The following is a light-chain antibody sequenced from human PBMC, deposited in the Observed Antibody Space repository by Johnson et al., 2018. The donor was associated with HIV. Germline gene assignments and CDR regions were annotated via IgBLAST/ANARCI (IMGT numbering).Light chain of an antibody. J-gene: IGLJ1*01. CDR3: GTWDSGLSAGGV. CDR2: DNN. V-gene: IGLV1-51*01. CDR1: SSNIGNNY. Sequence: QSVLTQPPSVSAAPGQKVTISCSGSSSNIGNNYVSWYQQLPRTAPKLLIYDNNKRPSGIPDRFSGSKSGTSATLGITGLQTGDEADYYCGTWDSGLSAGGVFGTGTKVTVL.